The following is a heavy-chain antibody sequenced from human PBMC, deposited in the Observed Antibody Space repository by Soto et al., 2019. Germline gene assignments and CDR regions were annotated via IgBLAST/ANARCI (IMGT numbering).Heavy chain of an antibody. CDR1: GFTFSSYA. CDR3: ARGNIVVVVAATLDY. D-gene: IGHD2-15*01. Sequence: QVQLVESGGGVVQPGWSLRLSCAASGFTFSSYAMHWVRQAPGKGLEWVAVISYDGSNKYYADSVKGRFTISRDNSKNTLYLQMNSLRAEDTAVYYCARGNIVVVVAATLDYWGQGTLVTVSS. V-gene: IGHV3-30-3*01. J-gene: IGHJ4*02. CDR2: ISYDGSNK.